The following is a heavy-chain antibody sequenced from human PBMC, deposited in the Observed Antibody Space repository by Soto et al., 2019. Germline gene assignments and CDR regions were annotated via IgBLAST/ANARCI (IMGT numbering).Heavy chain of an antibody. CDR1: GGSISSYY. CDR3: ARVQYDFWSGYPPYYFDY. D-gene: IGHD3-3*01. J-gene: IGHJ4*02. Sequence: PSETLSLTCTVSGGSISSYYWSWIRQPPGKGLEWIGYIYYSGSTNYNPSLKSRVTISVDTPKNQFSLKLSSVTAADTAVYYCARVQYDFWSGYPPYYFDYWGQGTLVTVSS. CDR2: IYYSGST. V-gene: IGHV4-59*01.